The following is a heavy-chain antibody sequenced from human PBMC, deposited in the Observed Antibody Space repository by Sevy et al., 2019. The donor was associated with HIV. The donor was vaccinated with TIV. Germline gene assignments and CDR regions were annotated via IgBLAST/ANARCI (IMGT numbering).Heavy chain of an antibody. CDR2: IYPGDSDT. J-gene: IGHJ4*02. CDR3: ARYPIVVVPAAEYYFDY. Sequence: GESLKISCKGSGYTFSNYWIGWVRQMPGKGLEWMGVIYPGDSDTRYSPSFQGQVNISADKSSRTAYLQGSSLKTSDTAIYYCARYPIVVVPAAEYYFDYWGQGTLVTVSS. V-gene: IGHV5-51*01. D-gene: IGHD2-2*01. CDR1: GYTFSNYW.